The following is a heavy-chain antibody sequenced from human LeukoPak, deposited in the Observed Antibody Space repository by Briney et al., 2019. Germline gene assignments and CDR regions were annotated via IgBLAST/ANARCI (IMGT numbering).Heavy chain of an antibody. CDR3: ASRVSDYGSGSFESDAFDI. V-gene: IGHV1-18*01. J-gene: IGHJ3*02. Sequence: GASVKVSCKASGYTFTSYDISWVRQAPGQGLEWMGWISAYNGNTNYAQKLQGRVTMTTDTSTTIAYMELRSLRSDDTAVYYCASRVSDYGSGSFESDAFDIWGQGTMVTVSS. CDR2: ISAYNGNT. CDR1: GYTFTSYD. D-gene: IGHD3-10*01.